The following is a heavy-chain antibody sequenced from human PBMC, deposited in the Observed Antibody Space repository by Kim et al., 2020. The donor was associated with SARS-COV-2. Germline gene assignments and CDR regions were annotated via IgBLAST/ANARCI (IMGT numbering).Heavy chain of an antibody. D-gene: IGHD3-10*01. Sequence: YAATVRVRFTIPKDNSTNTLYVRMNSLRAEDAAVYYCARTLVLSGYYGMDVWGQGTTVTVSS. CDR3: ARTLVLSGYYGMDV. J-gene: IGHJ6*02. V-gene: IGHV3-33*01.